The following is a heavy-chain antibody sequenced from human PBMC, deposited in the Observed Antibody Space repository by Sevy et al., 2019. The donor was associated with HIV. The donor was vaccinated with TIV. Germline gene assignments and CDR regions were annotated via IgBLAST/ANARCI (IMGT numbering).Heavy chain of an antibody. Sequence: SETLSLTCTVSDVPISSGTNYWGWIRQPPGKGLEWIGSIYYGGSTYYNPSLKSRVTVSADTSTNQFSLKLTSVTVADTAVYYCARQRGGWYEYDASDVWGQGTMVTVSS. CDR2: IYYGGST. J-gene: IGHJ3*01. D-gene: IGHD6-19*01. V-gene: IGHV4-39*01. CDR3: ARQRGGWYEYDASDV. CDR1: DVPISSGTNY.